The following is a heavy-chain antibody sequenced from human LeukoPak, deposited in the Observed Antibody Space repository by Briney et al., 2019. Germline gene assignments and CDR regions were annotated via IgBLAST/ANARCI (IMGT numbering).Heavy chain of an antibody. V-gene: IGHV3-23*01. D-gene: IGHD3-10*01. CDR2: ISDSGGRT. J-gene: IGHJ4*02. CDR1: GLTFSSYA. Sequence: PGGSLRLSCAASGLTFSSYAMTWVRQAPGKGLEWVSSISDSGGRTYYADSVKGRFTISRDNSKNTLYLQMNSLRAEDTAIYYCAKPKNYYGSGSYFDYWGQGTLVTVSS. CDR3: AKPKNYYGSGSYFDY.